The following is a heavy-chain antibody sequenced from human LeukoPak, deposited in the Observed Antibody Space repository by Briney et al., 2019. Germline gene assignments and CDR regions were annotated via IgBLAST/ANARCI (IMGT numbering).Heavy chain of an antibody. CDR3: ARSSGWYDGLDY. V-gene: IGHV3-30*03. CDR1: GFTFSSYG. D-gene: IGHD6-19*01. Sequence: GGSLLLSCAASGFTFSSYGMQWVRQAPGKGLEWVAVISYDGSNKYYADSVKGRFTISRDNSKNTLYLQMNSLRAEDTAVYYCARSSGWYDGLDYWGQGTLVTVSS. CDR2: ISYDGSNK. J-gene: IGHJ4*02.